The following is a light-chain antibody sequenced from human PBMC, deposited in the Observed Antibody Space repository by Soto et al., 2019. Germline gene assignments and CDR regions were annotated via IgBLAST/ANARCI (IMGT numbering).Light chain of an antibody. CDR2: DAS. CDR1: QSISSW. Sequence: DIQMTQSPSTLSASVGDRVTITCRASQSISSWLAWYQQKPGKAPKLLIYDASSLESGVPSRFSGSGSGTDFTLTISSLQPDDFATYYCQQYNSPLGTFGQGTKVEIK. V-gene: IGKV1-5*01. J-gene: IGKJ1*01. CDR3: QQYNSPLGT.